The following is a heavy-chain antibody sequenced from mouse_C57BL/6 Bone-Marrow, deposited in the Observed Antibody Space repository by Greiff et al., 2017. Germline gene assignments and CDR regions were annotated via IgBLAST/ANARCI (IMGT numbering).Heavy chain of an antibody. J-gene: IGHJ1*03. CDR1: GYTFTNYW. D-gene: IGHD1-1*01. V-gene: IGHV1-63*01. CDR3: AREPQYYYGSSSYWYFDV. Sequence: QVQLKQSGAELVRPGTSVKMSCKASGYTFTNYWIGWAKQRPGHGLEWIGDIYPGGGYTNYNEKFKGKATLTADKSSSTAYMQFSSLTSEDSAIYYCAREPQYYYGSSSYWYFDVWGTGTTVTVSS. CDR2: IYPGGGYT.